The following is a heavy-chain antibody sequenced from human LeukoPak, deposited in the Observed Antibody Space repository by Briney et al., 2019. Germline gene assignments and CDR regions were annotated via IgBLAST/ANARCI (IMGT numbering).Heavy chain of an antibody. CDR2: ISGYNGNT. CDR3: ASFSPTTATFDY. J-gene: IGHJ4*02. V-gene: IGHV1-18*01. D-gene: IGHD1-26*01. CDR1: GYTLTSYV. Sequence: ASVKVSCKPSGYTLTSYVISWVRQAPGQGLEWMGWISGYNGNTNYAQKLQGRVTMTTDTSTSTAYMELTSLRSDDTAVYYCASFSPTTATFDYWGQGTLVTVSS.